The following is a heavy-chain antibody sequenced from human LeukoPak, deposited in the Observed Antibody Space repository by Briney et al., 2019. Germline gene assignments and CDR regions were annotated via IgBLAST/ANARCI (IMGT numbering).Heavy chain of an antibody. J-gene: IGHJ4*02. CDR2: IKSKTDGGTT. CDR3: STTYYYDSSEGY. D-gene: IGHD3-22*01. CDR1: GFTFSRYW. Sequence: PGGSLRLSCVGSGFTFSRYWLNWVRQAPGKGLEWVGRIKSKTDGGTTDYAAPVKGRFTISRDDSKNTLYLQMNSLKTEDTAVYYCSTTYYYDSSEGYWGQGTLVTVSS. V-gene: IGHV3-15*07.